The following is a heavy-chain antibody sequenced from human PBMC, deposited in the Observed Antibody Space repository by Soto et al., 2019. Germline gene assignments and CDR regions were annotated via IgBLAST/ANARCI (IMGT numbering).Heavy chain of an antibody. Sequence: GGSLRLSCVVSVFPFGANAMSWVRQAPGKGLEWVSGLSNTGRRTSYADSVKGRFNISRDNSENTVYLQMNSLRVEDTAVYYCATEMGATQGPFDNWGQGTLVTDS. D-gene: IGHD1-26*01. CDR2: LSNTGRRT. J-gene: IGHJ4*02. V-gene: IGHV3-23*01. CDR1: VFPFGANA. CDR3: ATEMGATQGPFDN.